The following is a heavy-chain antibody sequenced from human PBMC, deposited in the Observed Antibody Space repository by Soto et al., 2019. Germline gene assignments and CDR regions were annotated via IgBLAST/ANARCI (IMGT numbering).Heavy chain of an antibody. J-gene: IGHJ6*02. Sequence: ETLSLTCTVSGGSIKNYYWNWIRQPAGKGLEWIGRIYSSGSTNYNLSLKSRVTMLVDTSKSQFYLSLNSVTAADTAVYYCAGIGEDIYYGMDVWGQGTTVTVSS. V-gene: IGHV4-4*07. D-gene: IGHD2-15*01. CDR2: IYSSGST. CDR3: AGIGEDIYYGMDV. CDR1: GGSIKNYY.